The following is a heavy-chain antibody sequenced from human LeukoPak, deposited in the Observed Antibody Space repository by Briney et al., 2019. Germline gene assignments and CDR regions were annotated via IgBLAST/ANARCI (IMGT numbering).Heavy chain of an antibody. Sequence: SETLSLTCAVYGGSFSGYYWSWIRQPTGKGLEWIGEINHSGSTNYNPSLKSRVTISVDTSKNQFSLKLSSVTAADTAVYYCARFYDFWSGYQFDYWGQGTLVTVSS. V-gene: IGHV4-34*01. D-gene: IGHD3-3*01. CDR2: INHSGST. J-gene: IGHJ4*02. CDR1: GGSFSGYY. CDR3: ARFYDFWSGYQFDY.